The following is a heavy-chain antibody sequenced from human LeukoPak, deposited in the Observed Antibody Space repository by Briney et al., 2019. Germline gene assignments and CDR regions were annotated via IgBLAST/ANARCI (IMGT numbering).Heavy chain of an antibody. J-gene: IGHJ4*02. CDR2: IIPIFGTA. V-gene: IGHV1-69*06. D-gene: IGHD5-18*01. CDR3: AGERGYSYGDY. Sequence: ASVKVSCKASGGTLSSYAISWVRQAPGQGLEWMGGIIPIFGTANYAQKFQGRVTITADKSTSTAYMELSSLRSEDTAVYYCAGERGYSYGDYWGQGTLVTVSS. CDR1: GGTLSSYA.